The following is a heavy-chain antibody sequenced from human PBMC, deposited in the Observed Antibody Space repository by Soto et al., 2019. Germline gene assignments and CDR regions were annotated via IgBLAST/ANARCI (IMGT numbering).Heavy chain of an antibody. CDR3: ARGLFFDWISYYFYYGMDV. CDR2: IWYDGSKE. Sequence: LRLSCAASGFTFSSYGMHWVRQAPGKGLEWVSVIWYDGSKEFQADSVKGRFTISRDNTKNTLYLQMNSLRAEDTAVYFCARGLFFDWISYYFYYGMDVWGQGTTVTVSS. CDR1: GFTFSSYG. V-gene: IGHV3-33*01. D-gene: IGHD3-9*01. J-gene: IGHJ6*02.